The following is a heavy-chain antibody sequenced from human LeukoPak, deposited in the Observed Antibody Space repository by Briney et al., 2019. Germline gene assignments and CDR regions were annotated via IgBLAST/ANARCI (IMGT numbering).Heavy chain of an antibody. Sequence: GGSLRLSCAASGFTFSSYSMNWVRQAPGKGLEWVSYISSSSSTIYYADSVRGRFTISRDNAKNSLYLQMNSLRDEDTAVYYCARTPASGWHAYYFDYWGQGTLVTVSS. CDR3: ARTPASGWHAYYFDY. D-gene: IGHD6-19*01. J-gene: IGHJ4*02. CDR2: ISSSSSTI. V-gene: IGHV3-48*02. CDR1: GFTFSSYS.